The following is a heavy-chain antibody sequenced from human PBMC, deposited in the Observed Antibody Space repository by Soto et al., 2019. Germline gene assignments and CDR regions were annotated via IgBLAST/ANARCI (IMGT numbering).Heavy chain of an antibody. V-gene: IGHV3-48*03. CDR1: GFTFSSYE. J-gene: IGHJ4*02. CDR2: ISSSGTTV. CDR3: ARAESRSYSLDY. Sequence: EVQLVESGGGLVQPGGSLRLSCAASGFTFSSYEMNWVRQAPGKGLEWVSYISSSGTTVHYADSVKGRFTISRDNAKNSFYLQMNSLRAEDTAIYYCARAESRSYSLDYWGQGTLVTVSS. D-gene: IGHD1-26*01.